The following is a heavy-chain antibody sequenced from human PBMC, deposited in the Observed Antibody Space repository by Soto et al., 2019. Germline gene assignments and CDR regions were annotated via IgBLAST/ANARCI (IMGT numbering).Heavy chain of an antibody. Sequence: SETLSLTCTVSGGSISSYYWSWIRQPAGKGLEWIGRIYTSGSTNYNPSLKSRVTMSVDTSKNQFSLKLSSVTAADTAVYYCASTTYCYDSSGYYYVDYWGQGTLVTVSS. V-gene: IGHV4-4*07. J-gene: IGHJ4*02. D-gene: IGHD3-22*01. CDR1: GGSISSYY. CDR2: IYTSGST. CDR3: ASTTYCYDSSGYYYVDY.